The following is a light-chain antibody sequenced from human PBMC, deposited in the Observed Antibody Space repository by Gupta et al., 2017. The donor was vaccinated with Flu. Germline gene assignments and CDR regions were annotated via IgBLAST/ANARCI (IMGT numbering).Light chain of an antibody. CDR2: EVS. V-gene: IGLV2-14*01. CDR3: SSYTSSSTVVYV. Sequence: QSALTQPASVSGSPGQSITISCTGTSSDVGGYNYVSWYQQYPAKAPKLMIYEVSNRPSGVPNRFSGSKSGNTASLTISGLQAEDEADYYCSSYTSSSTVVYVFGTGTKVTVL. J-gene: IGLJ1*01. CDR1: SSDVGGYNY.